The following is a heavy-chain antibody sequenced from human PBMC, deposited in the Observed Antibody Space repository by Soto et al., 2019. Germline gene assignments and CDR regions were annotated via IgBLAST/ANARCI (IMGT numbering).Heavy chain of an antibody. V-gene: IGHV1-8*01. D-gene: IGHD2-21*02. J-gene: IGHJ3*01. CDR1: GYSFTSYD. Sequence: ASVKVSCKASGYSFTSYDIEWVRQAAGQGFEWMGWMNANNGNTGYAQKFQGRVTFTRDTSISTAYMELSSLRSDDTAVYYCARYFPSRDTSAFDLWGQGTEVTVSS. CDR3: ARYFPSRDTSAFDL. CDR2: MNANNGNT.